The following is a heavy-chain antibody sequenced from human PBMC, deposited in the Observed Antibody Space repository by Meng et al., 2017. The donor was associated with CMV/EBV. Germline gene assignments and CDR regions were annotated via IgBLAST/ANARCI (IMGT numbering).Heavy chain of an antibody. V-gene: IGHV1-69*05. J-gene: IGHJ4*02. CDR2: IIPIFGTA. CDR3: ATSSGSYYNRAPPPYFDY. Sequence: TLISYAHSWRRQSPGQALEWMGGIIPIFGTANYAQKFQGRVTITTAESTSTAYMELSSLRSEDTAVYYCATSSGSYYNRAPPPYFDYWGQGTLVTVSS. D-gene: IGHD3-10*01. CDR1: TLISYA.